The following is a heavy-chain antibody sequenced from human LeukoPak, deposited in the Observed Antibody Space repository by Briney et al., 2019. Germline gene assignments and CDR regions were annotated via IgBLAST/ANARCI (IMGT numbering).Heavy chain of an antibody. D-gene: IGHD5-18*01. Sequence: GASVKVSCKASGGTFSIYAISWVRQAPGQGLEWMGRIIPILGIANYAQKFQGRVTITADKSTSTAYMELSSLRSEDTAVYYCARDLQLWTRRTRYYYYGMDVWGQGTTVTVSS. V-gene: IGHV1-69*04. CDR3: ARDLQLWTRRTRYYYYGMDV. CDR2: IIPILGIA. CDR1: GGTFSIYA. J-gene: IGHJ6*02.